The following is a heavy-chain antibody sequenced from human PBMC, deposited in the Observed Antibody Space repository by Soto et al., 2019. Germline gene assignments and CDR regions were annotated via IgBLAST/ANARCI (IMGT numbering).Heavy chain of an antibody. V-gene: IGHV1-46*01. CDR2: INPSGGST. J-gene: IGHJ6*02. CDR1: GYSFTSYY. Sequence: ASVKVSCKAFGYSFTSYYMHWVRQAHGQGLEWMGIINPSGGSTSYAQKFQGRVTMTRDTSTSTVYMELSSLRSEDTAVYYCARGVYGGSAPYYYYGMDVWGQGTTVTVSS. CDR3: ARGVYGGSAPYYYYGMDV. D-gene: IGHD2-15*01.